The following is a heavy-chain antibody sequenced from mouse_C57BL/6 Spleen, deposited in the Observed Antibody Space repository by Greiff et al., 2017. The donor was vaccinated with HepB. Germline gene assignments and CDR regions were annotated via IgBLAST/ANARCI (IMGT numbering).Heavy chain of an antibody. J-gene: IGHJ4*01. CDR1: GYTFTSYW. CDR3: ARPPSSSGSIAMDY. V-gene: IGHV1-50*01. D-gene: IGHD3-2*02. CDR2: IDPSDSYT. Sequence: QVQLQQPGAELVKPGASVKLSCKASGYTFTSYWMQWVKQRPGQGLEWIGEIDPSDSYTNYNQKFKGKATLTVDTSSSTAYMQLSSLTSEDSAVYYCARPPSSSGSIAMDYWCQGTSVTVSS.